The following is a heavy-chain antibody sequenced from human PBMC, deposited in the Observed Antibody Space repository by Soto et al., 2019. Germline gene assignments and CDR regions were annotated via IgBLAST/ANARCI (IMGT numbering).Heavy chain of an antibody. CDR1: GGTFSSYT. J-gene: IGHJ4*02. CDR2: INPNSGGT. V-gene: IGHV1-2*04. Sequence: ASVKVSCKASGGTFSSYTISWVRQAPGQGLEWMGWINPNSGGTNYAQKFQGWVTMTRDTSISTAYMELSRLRSDDTAVYYCARVQGSAAHFDYWGQGTLVTVSS. CDR3: ARVQGSAAHFDY. D-gene: IGHD2-2*01.